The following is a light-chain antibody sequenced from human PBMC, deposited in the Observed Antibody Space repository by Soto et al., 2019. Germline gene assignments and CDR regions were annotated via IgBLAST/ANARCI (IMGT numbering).Light chain of an antibody. CDR1: SSDVGRSNF. V-gene: IGLV2-14*03. CDR2: DVA. Sequence: QSALTQPASVSDSLGQSVTISCTGTSSDVGRSNFVSWYHQHPGKPPYLIIYDVANRPSGVSNRFSGSKSGSTASLIISRLQTEDEADYYCVSYTSSTTYVFGTGTKVTVL. J-gene: IGLJ1*01. CDR3: VSYTSSTTYV.